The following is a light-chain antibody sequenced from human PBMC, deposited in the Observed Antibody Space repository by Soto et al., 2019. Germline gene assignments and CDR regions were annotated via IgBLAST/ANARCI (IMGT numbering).Light chain of an antibody. J-gene: IGKJ4*01. Sequence: DIVMTKSPGSLAVSLGERATINCKSSQSVLYSSNNKNYLAWYQQKPGQPPKLLIYWASTRESGVPDRFSGSGSGTDFTLTISSLQAEDVAVYYCQQYYSTPFTFGGGTKVDIK. CDR1: QSVLYSSNNKNY. V-gene: IGKV4-1*01. CDR3: QQYYSTPFT. CDR2: WAS.